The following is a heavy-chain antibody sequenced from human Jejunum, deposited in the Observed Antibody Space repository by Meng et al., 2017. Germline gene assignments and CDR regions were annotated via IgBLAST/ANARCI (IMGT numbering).Heavy chain of an antibody. CDR2: GST. J-gene: IGHJ4*02. CDR1: GFTGSSNS. Sequence: EGWRVESEGGVIQPVGPLRLSGAASGFTGSSNSLSWVRQPPGKGLEWVSCGSTYCADSVKGRLTISRENSKNTLYLQMNSLGAEHTAVYYCAKRIYASSGYTDWGQGTLVTVSS. D-gene: IGHD3-22*01. V-gene: IGHV3-53*01. CDR3: AKRIYASSGYTD.